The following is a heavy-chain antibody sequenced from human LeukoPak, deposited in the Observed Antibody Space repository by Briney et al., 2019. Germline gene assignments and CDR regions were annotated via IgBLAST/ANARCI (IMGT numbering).Heavy chain of an antibody. CDR2: ISSSGATI. D-gene: IGHD4-17*01. V-gene: IGHV3-48*03. CDR3: ARGGGHGDHGHDY. CDR1: GFTFSSYE. J-gene: IGHJ4*02. Sequence: GGSLRLSCAASGFTFSSYEMNWVRQAPGKGLEWVSYISSSGATIYYADSVRGRFTTSRDNAKNSLYLQMNSLRAEDTAVYYCARGGGHGDHGHDYWGQGTLITVSS.